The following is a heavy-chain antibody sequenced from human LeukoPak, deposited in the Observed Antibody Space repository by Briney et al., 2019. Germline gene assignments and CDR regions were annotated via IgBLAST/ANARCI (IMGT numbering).Heavy chain of an antibody. CDR3: ARGAARIAARLCFDY. CDR2: INHSVST. CDR1: GGSFSGDY. D-gene: IGHD6-6*01. J-gene: IGHJ4*02. V-gene: IGHV4-34*01. Sequence: SETLSLTCAVYGGSFSGDYWSWIRQPPGKGLEWIGEINHSVSTNYNPSLKSRVTISVDTSKNQFSLKLSSVTAADTAVYYCARGAARIAARLCFDYWGQGTLVTVSS.